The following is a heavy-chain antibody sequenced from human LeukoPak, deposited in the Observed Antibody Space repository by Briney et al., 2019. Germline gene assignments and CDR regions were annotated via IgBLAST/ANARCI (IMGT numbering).Heavy chain of an antibody. CDR2: ISYDGSNK. CDR1: GFTFSSYA. D-gene: IGHD3-22*01. Sequence: GGSLRLSCAASGFTFSSYAMHWVRQAPGKGLEWVAVISYDGSNKYYADSVKGRFTISSDNSKNTLYLQMNSLRAEDTAVYYCAREYITMIVVVITFGYYGMDVWGQGTTVTVSS. CDR3: AREYITMIVVVITFGYYGMDV. J-gene: IGHJ6*02. V-gene: IGHV3-30-3*01.